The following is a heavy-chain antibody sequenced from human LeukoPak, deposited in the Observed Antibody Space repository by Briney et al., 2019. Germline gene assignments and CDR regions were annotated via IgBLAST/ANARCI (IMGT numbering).Heavy chain of an antibody. V-gene: IGHV3-48*01. D-gene: IGHD6-6*01. J-gene: IGHJ4*02. CDR1: GFTFSSYS. Sequence: GGSLRLSCAAPGFTFSSYSMNWVRQAPGKGLEWVSYISSSSSTIYYADSVKGRFTISRDNAKNSLYLQMNSLRAEDTAVYYCARDVAARPYYFDYWGQGTLVTVSS. CDR3: ARDVAARPYYFDY. CDR2: ISSSSSTI.